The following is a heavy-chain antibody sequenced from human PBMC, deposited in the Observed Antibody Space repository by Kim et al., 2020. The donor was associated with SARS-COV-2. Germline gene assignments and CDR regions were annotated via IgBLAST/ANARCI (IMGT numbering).Heavy chain of an antibody. Sequence: SETLSLTCTVSGGSISSYYWSWIRQPPGKGLEWIGYIYYSGSTNYNPSLKSRVTISVDTSKNQFSLKLSSVTAADTAVYYCARARVGSFGVVTHFDYWGQGTLVTGSS. CDR2: IYYSGST. CDR3: ARARVGSFGVVTHFDY. CDR1: GGSISSYY. J-gene: IGHJ4*02. V-gene: IGHV4-59*13. D-gene: IGHD3-3*01.